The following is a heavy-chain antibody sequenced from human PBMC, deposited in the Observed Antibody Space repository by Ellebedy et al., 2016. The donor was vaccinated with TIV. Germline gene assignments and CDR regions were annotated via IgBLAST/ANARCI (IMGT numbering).Heavy chain of an antibody. CDR3: ARGARHFSGNVVPAAKVWFDP. CDR2: INPNSGGT. J-gene: IGHJ5*02. Sequence: ASVKVSCXASGYTFTGYYMHWVRQAPGQGLEWMGWINPNSGGTNYAQKFQGRVTMTRDTSISTAYMELSRLRSDDTAVYYCARGARHFSGNVVPAAKVWFDPWGQGTLVTVSS. CDR1: GYTFTGYY. V-gene: IGHV1-2*02. D-gene: IGHD2-2*01.